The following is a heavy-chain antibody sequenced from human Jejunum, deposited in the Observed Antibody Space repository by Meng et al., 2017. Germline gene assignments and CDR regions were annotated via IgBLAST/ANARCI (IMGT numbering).Heavy chain of an antibody. Sequence: ASVKVSCKASGYTLTNYGFSWVRQAPGQGPEWMGWISGYNGNSNYAQKFQGRVTMTTDTSTSTAYMELRNLRSDDTAVYYCARDRGKYFDSSHPMYYYYGMDVWGPGNTV. CDR3: ARDRGKYFDSSHPMYYYYGMDV. V-gene: IGHV1-18*01. J-gene: IGHJ6*02. CDR1: GYTLTNYG. CDR2: ISGYNGNS. D-gene: IGHD3-22*01.